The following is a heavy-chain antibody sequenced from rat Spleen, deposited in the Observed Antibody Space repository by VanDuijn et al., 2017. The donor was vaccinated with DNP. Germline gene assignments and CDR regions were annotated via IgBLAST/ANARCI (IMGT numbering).Heavy chain of an antibody. V-gene: IGHV2-19*01. J-gene: IGHJ3*01. CDR3: TRGVTTVVTGWFAY. CDR1: GFSLTDSS. D-gene: IGHD1-1*01. CDR2: ISSGGST. Sequence: QVQLKESGPGMVQPSQTLSLTCTVSGFSLTDSSVHWVRQPPGKVLELIAAISSGGSTYYNSALKSRLSISRDTSKSQVFLKMNSLQTEDTAIYYCTRGVTTVVTGWFAYWGQGTLVTVSS.